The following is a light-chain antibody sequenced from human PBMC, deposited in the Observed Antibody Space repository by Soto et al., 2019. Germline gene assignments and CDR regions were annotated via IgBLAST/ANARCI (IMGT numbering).Light chain of an antibody. J-gene: IGLJ1*01. CDR3: QSYDDSQSVHDV. Sequence: QSVLTQPPSVSGAPGQRVTISCTGSSSNIGSTYDVQWYQQLPGTAPKLLIHGNTDRPSGVPDRFSGSKSGTSASLAITGLQADDEDDYYCQSYDDSQSVHDVFGTGTQLTVL. V-gene: IGLV1-40*01. CDR2: GNT. CDR1: SSNIGSTYD.